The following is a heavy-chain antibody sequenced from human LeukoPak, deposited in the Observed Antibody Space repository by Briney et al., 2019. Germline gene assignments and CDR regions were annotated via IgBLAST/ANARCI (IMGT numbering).Heavy chain of an antibody. J-gene: IGHJ3*02. D-gene: IGHD2-2*01. CDR2: MNPNSGNT. CDR1: GYTFTSYD. Sequence: ASVKVSCKASGYTFTSYDINWVRQATGQGLEWMGCMNPNSGNTGYAQKFQGRVTITRNTSISTAYMELSSLRSEDTAVYYCASYCSSTCCYGYAFDIWGQGTMVTVSS. V-gene: IGHV1-8*03. CDR3: ASYCSSTCCYGYAFDI.